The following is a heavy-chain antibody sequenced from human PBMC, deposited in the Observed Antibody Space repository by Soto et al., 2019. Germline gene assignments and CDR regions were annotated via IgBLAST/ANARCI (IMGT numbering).Heavy chain of an antibody. CDR2: ISGSGGST. D-gene: IGHD6-6*01. CDR1: GFTFSSYA. J-gene: IGHJ6*02. CDR3: AKGVEYSSSDLYYYYYYSMDV. V-gene: IGHV3-23*01. Sequence: WSLRLSCAASGFTFSSYAMSWVRQAPGKGLEWVSAISGSGGSTYYADSVKGRFTISRDNSKNTLYLQMNSLRAEDTAVYYCAKGVEYSSSDLYYYYYYSMDVWGQGTTVTVSS.